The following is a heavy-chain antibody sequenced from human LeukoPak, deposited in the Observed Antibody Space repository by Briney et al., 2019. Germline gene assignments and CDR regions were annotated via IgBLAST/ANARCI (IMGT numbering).Heavy chain of an antibody. CDR2: IVVGSGNT. V-gene: IGHV1-58*01. CDR1: GFTFTTSA. CDR3: AAVPNANAWYWDDAFDI. J-gene: IGHJ3*02. Sequence: SAKVSCKASGFTFTTSAVQWVRQARGQRLEWIGRIVVGSGNTDHAQKFQGRLTITRDISTSTAYMELSSLTSDDTAVYYCAAVPNANAWYWDDAFDIWGQGTMVTVSS. D-gene: IGHD2-8*02.